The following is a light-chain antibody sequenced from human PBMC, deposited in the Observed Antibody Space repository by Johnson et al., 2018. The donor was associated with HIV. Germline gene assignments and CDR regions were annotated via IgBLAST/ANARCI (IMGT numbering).Light chain of an antibody. CDR3: GIWDSSLGAYV. CDR2: DNN. J-gene: IGLJ1*01. CDR1: SSNIGNNY. V-gene: IGLV1-51*01. Sequence: QSVLTQPPSVSAAPGQKVTISCSGSSSNIGNNYVSWYQQLPGTAPKLLIYDNNKRPSGIPDRFSGSKSGPSASLGITGLQNGDEAYYYGGIWDSSLGAYVFGTGTKVTVL.